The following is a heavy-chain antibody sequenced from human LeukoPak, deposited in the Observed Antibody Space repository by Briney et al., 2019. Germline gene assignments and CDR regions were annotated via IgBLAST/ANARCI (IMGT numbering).Heavy chain of an antibody. CDR1: GYTFTGYY. J-gene: IGHJ4*02. CDR3: ASPVATSGFDY. D-gene: IGHD5-12*01. Sequence: ASVKVTCKASGYTFTGYYMHWVRQAPGHGLEWMGWINPNSGGTNYAQKFQGRVTMTRDTSISTAYKEVSRLRSDDTAVYYCASPVATSGFDYWGQGTLVTVSS. CDR2: INPNSGGT. V-gene: IGHV1-2*02.